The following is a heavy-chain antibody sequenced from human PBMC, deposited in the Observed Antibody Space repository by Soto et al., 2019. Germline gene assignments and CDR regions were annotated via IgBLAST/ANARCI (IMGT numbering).Heavy chain of an antibody. Sequence: GGSLRLSCSASAINFRSYAMSWVRQAPGKGLEWVSAVGGSGSDTYYADSVKGRFTISRDDSKNTLYLHMSRLRVEDTAIYYCAKRQSFDFWSGYHPFFDYWGQGTPVTVSS. CDR2: VGGSGSDT. CDR1: AINFRSYA. J-gene: IGHJ4*02. CDR3: AKRQSFDFWSGYHPFFDY. D-gene: IGHD3-3*01. V-gene: IGHV3-23*01.